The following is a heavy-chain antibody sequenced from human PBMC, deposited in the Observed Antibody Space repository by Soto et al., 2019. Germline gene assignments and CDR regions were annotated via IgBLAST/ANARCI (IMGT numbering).Heavy chain of an antibody. J-gene: IGHJ3*02. CDR1: DDSFSNFF. CDR2: ISSSGST. CDR3: ARVSTRRGASFDI. D-gene: IGHD3-10*01. Sequence: ETLSLTCTVSDDSFSNFFWTWVRQPPGKGLEWIGYISSSGSTSSNPSLKSRVTISKDTSKNQFSLNLNSVTAADTALYYCARVSTRRGASFDIWGQGTMVTVSS. V-gene: IGHV4-59*01.